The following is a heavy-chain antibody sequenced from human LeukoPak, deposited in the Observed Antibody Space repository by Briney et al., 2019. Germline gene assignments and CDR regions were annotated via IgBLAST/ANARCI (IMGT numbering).Heavy chain of an antibody. CDR3: AKEKFDWGTMYYFDY. Sequence: GGSLRLSCAASGFTFSSYSMNWVRQAPGKGLEWVSSISSSSSYIYYADSVKGRFTISRDNAKNSLYLQMNSLRAEDTAVYYCAKEKFDWGTMYYFDYWGQGTLVTVSS. V-gene: IGHV3-21*01. CDR1: GFTFSSYS. J-gene: IGHJ4*02. D-gene: IGHD3-9*01. CDR2: ISSSSSYI.